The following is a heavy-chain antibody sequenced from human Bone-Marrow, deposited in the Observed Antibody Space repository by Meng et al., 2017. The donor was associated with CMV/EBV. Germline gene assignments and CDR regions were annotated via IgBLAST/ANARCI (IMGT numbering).Heavy chain of an antibody. D-gene: IGHD2-2*01. V-gene: IGHV3-30*02. Sequence: GESLKISCAASGFTFSSYGMHWVRQAPGKGLEWVAFIRYDGSNKYYADSVKGRFTISRDNSKNTLYLQMNSLRAEDTAVYYCARGDIVVVPAALYGMDVWGQGTTVTVSS. CDR3: ARGDIVVVPAALYGMDV. J-gene: IGHJ6*02. CDR1: GFTFSSYG. CDR2: IRYDGSNK.